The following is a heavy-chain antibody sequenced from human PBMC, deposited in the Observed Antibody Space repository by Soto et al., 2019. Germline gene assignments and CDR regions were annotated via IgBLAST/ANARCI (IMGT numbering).Heavy chain of an antibody. V-gene: IGHV1-46*01. CDR3: ARALGVVVTPHYYYGMDV. D-gene: IGHD2-21*02. CDR2: INPSGGST. J-gene: IGHJ6*02. CDR1: GYTFTSYY. Sequence: GASVKVSCKASGYTFTSYYMHWVRQAPGQGLEWMGIINPSGGSTSYAQKFQGRVTMTRDTSTSTVYMELSSLRSEDTAVYYCARALGVVVTPHYYYGMDVWGQGTTATVSS.